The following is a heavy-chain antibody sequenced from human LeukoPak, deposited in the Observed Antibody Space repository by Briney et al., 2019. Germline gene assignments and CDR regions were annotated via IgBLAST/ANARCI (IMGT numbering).Heavy chain of an antibody. CDR2: INHSGST. J-gene: IGHJ4*02. Sequence: SETLSLTCAVYGGSFSGYYWSWIRQPPGKGLEWIGEINHSGSTNYNPSLKSRVTISVDASKNQFSLKLSSVTAADTAVYYCPRAPRAYRGYSYGGLFDYWGQGTLVTVSS. CDR3: PRAPRAYRGYSYGGLFDY. CDR1: GGSFSGYY. D-gene: IGHD5-18*01. V-gene: IGHV4-34*01.